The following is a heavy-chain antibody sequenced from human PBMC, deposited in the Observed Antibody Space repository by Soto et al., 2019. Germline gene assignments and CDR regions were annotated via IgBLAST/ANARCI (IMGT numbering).Heavy chain of an antibody. CDR3: ARVYCISTSCYLDY. CDR2: IYHCGST. CDR1: GGSISSGGYS. Sequence: PSETLSLTCAVSGGSISSGGYSWSWIRQPPGKGLEWIGYIYHCGSTYYNPSLKSRVTISVDTSKNQFSLKLSSVTAADTAVYYCARVYCISTSCYLDYWGQGTLVTVSS. V-gene: IGHV4-30-2*01. D-gene: IGHD2-2*01. J-gene: IGHJ4*02.